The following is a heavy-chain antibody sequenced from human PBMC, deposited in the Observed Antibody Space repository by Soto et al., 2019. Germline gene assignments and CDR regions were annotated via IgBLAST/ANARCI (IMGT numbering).Heavy chain of an antibody. J-gene: IGHJ3*02. CDR2: IYYSGST. CDR1: GGSISSGGYY. CDR3: ARAVTLGYCSSTSCYGAFDI. Sequence: LSLTCTVSGGSISSGGYYWSWIRQHPGKGLEWIGYIYYSGSTYYNPSLKSRVTISVDTSKNQFSLKLSSVTAADTAVYYCARAVTLGYCSSTSCYGAFDIWGQGTMVTVSS. D-gene: IGHD2-2*01. V-gene: IGHV4-31*03.